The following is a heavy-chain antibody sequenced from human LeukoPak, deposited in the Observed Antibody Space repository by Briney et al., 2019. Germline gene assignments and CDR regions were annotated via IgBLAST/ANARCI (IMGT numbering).Heavy chain of an antibody. CDR2: ISAYNGNT. CDR1: GYTFTSYG. D-gene: IGHD6-13*01. J-gene: IGHJ4*02. Sequence: ASVTVSCKASGYTFTSYGIRWVRQAPGQGLEWMGWISAYNGNTNYAQKLQGRVTITTDTYTSTAYMELRSLRSDDTAVYYCARVFGSSSWSGLDYWGQGTLVTVSS. V-gene: IGHV1-18*01. CDR3: ARVFGSSSWSGLDY.